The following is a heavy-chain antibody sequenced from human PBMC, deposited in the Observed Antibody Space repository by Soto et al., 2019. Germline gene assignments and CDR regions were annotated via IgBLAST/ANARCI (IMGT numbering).Heavy chain of an antibody. Sequence: QVQLVESGGGVVQPVRSLRLSCIASGFTFSNYGIHWVRQAPGKGLEWVALIWYDDSKKYYADSVKGRFIISRDTSKNTGHLQMNSLKAEDTALYYCARDYCSTSSCYDYWGQGTRVIVSS. CDR3: ARDYCSTSSCYDY. J-gene: IGHJ4*02. V-gene: IGHV3-33*01. D-gene: IGHD2-2*01. CDR2: IWYDDSKK. CDR1: GFTFSNYG.